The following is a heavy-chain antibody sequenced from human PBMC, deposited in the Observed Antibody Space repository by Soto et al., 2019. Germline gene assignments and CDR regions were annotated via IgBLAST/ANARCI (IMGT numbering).Heavy chain of an antibody. V-gene: IGHV1-69*06. D-gene: IGHD6-13*01. CDR2: IIPIFGTA. CDR1: GGTFSSYA. Sequence: ASVKVSCKASGGTFSSYAISWVRQAPGQGLEWMGGIIPIFGTANYAQKFQGRVTITADKSTSTAYMELSSLRSEDTAVYYCARDISSSKAFDVWGQGTMVTVSS. CDR3: ARDISSSKAFDV. J-gene: IGHJ3*01.